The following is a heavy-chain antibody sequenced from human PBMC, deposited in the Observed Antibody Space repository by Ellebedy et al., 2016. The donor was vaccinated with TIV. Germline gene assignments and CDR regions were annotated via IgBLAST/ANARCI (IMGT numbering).Heavy chain of an antibody. CDR1: GYTFTGYY. J-gene: IGHJ1*01. D-gene: IGHD4-17*01. V-gene: IGHV1-2*02. Sequence: ASVKVSCKASGYTFTGYYMHWVRQAPGQGLEWMGWINPNSGGTKYAQKFQGRVTMTRDTSISTAYMELSSLRSEDTAVYYCATSPVTDEYFQHWGQGTLVTVSS. CDR3: ATSPVTDEYFQH. CDR2: INPNSGGT.